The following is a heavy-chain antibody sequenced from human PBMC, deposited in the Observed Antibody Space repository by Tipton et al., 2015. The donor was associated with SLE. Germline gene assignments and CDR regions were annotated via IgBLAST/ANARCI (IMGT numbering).Heavy chain of an antibody. V-gene: IGHV4-4*09. CDR3: ASLESQQLVYY. CDR2: IYTSGST. D-gene: IGHD6-13*01. Sequence: LRLSCAVSGDSISSYYWSWIRQPAGKGLEWIGYIYTSGSTNYNPSLKSRVTISVDTSKNQFSLKLSSVTAADTAVYYCASLESQQLVYYWGQGTLVTVSS. CDR1: GDSISSYY. J-gene: IGHJ4*02.